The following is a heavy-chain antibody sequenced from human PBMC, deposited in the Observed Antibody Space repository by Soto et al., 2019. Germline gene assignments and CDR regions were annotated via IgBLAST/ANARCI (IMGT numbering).Heavy chain of an antibody. CDR2: IKQDGSEK. V-gene: IGHV3-7*05. CDR1: GFSFSSYW. CDR3: ASLYSSSQPIRAF. J-gene: IGHJ4*02. Sequence: GGSLRLSCAASGFSFSSYWMSWVRQAPGKGLEWVANIKQDGSEKYYVDSARARFSISRDNAENSLYLQINGLRAEDTAVYYCASLYSSSQPIRAFWGQGTLVTVSS. D-gene: IGHD6-13*01.